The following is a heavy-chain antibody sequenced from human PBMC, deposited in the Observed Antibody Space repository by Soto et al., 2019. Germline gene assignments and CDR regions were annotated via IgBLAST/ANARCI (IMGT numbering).Heavy chain of an antibody. CDR3: SRGQGVGVAGQPYFDF. Sequence: EVQVVDSGGDVVQPGGSLRLACTGSGFAFDDYTMHWVRQVPGKGLEWVALFSWDHESTHYTEFVKGRFIISRDTRQNSLYLQMNSLSVEDTGLYFCSRGQGVGVAGQPYFDFWGQGTLVTVSS. J-gene: IGHJ4*02. CDR1: GFAFDDYT. D-gene: IGHD2-15*01. V-gene: IGHV3-43*01. CDR2: FSWDHEST.